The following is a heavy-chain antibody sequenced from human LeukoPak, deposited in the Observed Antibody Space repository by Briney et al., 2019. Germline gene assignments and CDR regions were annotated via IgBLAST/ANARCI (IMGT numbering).Heavy chain of an antibody. CDR3: ARAIYVWGSFRPWDY. D-gene: IGHD3-16*02. CDR1: GFTFDDYG. V-gene: IGHV3-20*04. Sequence: GGCLRLSCAASGFTFDDYGMSWVRQAPGKGLEWVSGINGNGATTGYVDSVKGRFTISRDNAKNSLYLQMNSLRAEDTALYYCARAIYVWGSFRPWDYWGQGTLVTVSS. CDR2: INGNGATT. J-gene: IGHJ4*02.